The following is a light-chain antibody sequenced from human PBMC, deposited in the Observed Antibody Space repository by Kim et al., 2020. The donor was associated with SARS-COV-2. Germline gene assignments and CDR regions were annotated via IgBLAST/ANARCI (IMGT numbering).Light chain of an antibody. CDR3: QQYDSSPWT. J-gene: IGKJ1*01. V-gene: IGKV3-20*01. CDR2: AAS. Sequence: SPGERATLSCRASQSVTRNYLAWFQQKPGQAPRLLFYAASSRAPGIPDRFSGSGSGTDFTLTISRLEPEDFAVYYCQQYDSSPWTFGQGTKVDIK. CDR1: QSVTRNY.